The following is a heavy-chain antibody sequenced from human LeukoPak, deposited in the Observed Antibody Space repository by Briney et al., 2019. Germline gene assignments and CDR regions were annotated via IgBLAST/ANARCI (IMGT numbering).Heavy chain of an antibody. CDR3: AKIRITMIVVAGGMDV. CDR1: GFTFSSYA. D-gene: IGHD3-22*01. CDR2: ISGSGGST. J-gene: IGHJ6*02. V-gene: IGHV3-23*01. Sequence: GTLRLSCAASGFTFSSYAMSWVRQAPGKGLEWVSAISGSGGSTYYADSVKGRFTISRDNSKNTLYLQMNSLRAEDTAVYYCAKIRITMIVVAGGMDVWGQGTTVTVSS.